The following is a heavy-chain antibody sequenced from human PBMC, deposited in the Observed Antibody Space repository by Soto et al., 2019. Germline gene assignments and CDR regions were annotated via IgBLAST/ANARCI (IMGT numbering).Heavy chain of an antibody. V-gene: IGHV5-51*01. Sequence: GESLKISCKGSGYSFTSYWIGWVRQMPGKGLEWMGIIYPGDSDTRYSPSFQGQVTISADKSISTAYLQWSSLKASDTAMYYCARQYYYGSGSPKVHYYYYMDVWGKGTTVTVSS. J-gene: IGHJ6*03. CDR2: IYPGDSDT. CDR1: GYSFTSYW. D-gene: IGHD3-10*01. CDR3: ARQYYYGSGSPKVHYYYYMDV.